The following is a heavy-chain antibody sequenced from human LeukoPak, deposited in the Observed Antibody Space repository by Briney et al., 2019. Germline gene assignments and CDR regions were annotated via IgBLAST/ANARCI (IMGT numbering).Heavy chain of an antibody. CDR1: GLTFSGNW. Sequence: GGSPRHSCAASGLTFSGNWLHSVRPAPGKGLVWVSRLSADGRSTSYADSVKGRFTISRDNAKNTLYLQMNGLSAEDTAGYYCATGTGVAGKDWGQGTLVTVSS. J-gene: IGHJ4*02. V-gene: IGHV3-74*01. CDR2: LSADGRST. CDR3: ATGTGVAGKD. D-gene: IGHD6-19*01.